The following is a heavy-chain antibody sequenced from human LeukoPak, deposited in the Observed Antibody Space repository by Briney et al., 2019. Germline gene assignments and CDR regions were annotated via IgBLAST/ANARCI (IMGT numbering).Heavy chain of an antibody. V-gene: IGHV1-2*02. J-gene: IGHJ6*03. CDR1: GYTFTNSY. Sequence: GASVKVSCKASGYTFTNSYIHWVRQAPGQGLEWMGWINPNSGGTNYAQKFQGRVTMTRDTSISTAYMELSGLISDDTAVYFCARDRERYRNYYYSMDVWGIGTTVTVSS. D-gene: IGHD2-15*01. CDR3: ARDRERYRNYYYSMDV. CDR2: INPNSGGT.